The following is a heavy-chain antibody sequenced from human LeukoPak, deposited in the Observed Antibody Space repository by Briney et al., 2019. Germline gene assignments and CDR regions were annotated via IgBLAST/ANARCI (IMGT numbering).Heavy chain of an antibody. Sequence: PSETLSLTCTVSGGSISSSGYWWSWIRQAPGAGLEWIGYIYYSGSTYYNPSLKSRVTISVDTSKNQFSLKLSSVTAADTAVYYCARVSLPGVVVCDIWGQGTMVTVSS. J-gene: IGHJ3*02. CDR3: ARVSLPGVVVCDI. V-gene: IGHV4-31*03. CDR1: GGSISSSGYW. D-gene: IGHD2-2*01. CDR2: IYYSGST.